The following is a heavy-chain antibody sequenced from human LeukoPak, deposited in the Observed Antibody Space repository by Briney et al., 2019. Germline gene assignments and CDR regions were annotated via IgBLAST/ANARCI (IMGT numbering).Heavy chain of an antibody. CDR1: GFTFSSYG. D-gene: IGHD7-27*01. CDR3: AKTGERDY. J-gene: IGHJ4*02. CDR2: ISYDGRNK. Sequence: GRSLRLSCAASGFTFSSYGMHWVRQAPGKGLGSVAVISYDGRNKYYADSVKGRFTISRDNSKNTLYLQMNSLRAEDTAVYYCAKTGERDYWGRGTLVTVSS. V-gene: IGHV3-30*18.